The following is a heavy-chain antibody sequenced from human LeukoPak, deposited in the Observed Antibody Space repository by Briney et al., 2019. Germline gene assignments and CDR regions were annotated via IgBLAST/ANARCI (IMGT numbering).Heavy chain of an antibody. V-gene: IGHV3-33*01. CDR3: RIAVAGTDY. J-gene: IGHJ4*02. Sequence: GGSLRLSCAASGXTFSSYGMHWVRQAPGKGLEWVAVIWYDGSNKYYADSVKGRFTISRDNSKNTLYLQMNSLRAEDTAVCYCRIAVAGTDYWGQGTLVTVSS. CDR1: GXTFSSYG. D-gene: IGHD6-19*01. CDR2: IWYDGSNK.